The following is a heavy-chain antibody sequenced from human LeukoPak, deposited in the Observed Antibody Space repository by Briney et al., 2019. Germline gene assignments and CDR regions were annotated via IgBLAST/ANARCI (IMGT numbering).Heavy chain of an antibody. CDR1: GGSISSYY. J-gene: IGHJ4*02. CDR3: ARGPQCSGFSCGFDY. Sequence: SETLSLTCTVSGGSISSYYWSWIRQPAGKGLEWIGRIYTSGSTYYNPSLKSRVTMSVDTPKNQFSLNLTSVTAADTAVYYYARGPQCSGFSCGFDYWGQGTLVTVSS. CDR2: IYTSGST. V-gene: IGHV4-4*07. D-gene: IGHD2-15*01.